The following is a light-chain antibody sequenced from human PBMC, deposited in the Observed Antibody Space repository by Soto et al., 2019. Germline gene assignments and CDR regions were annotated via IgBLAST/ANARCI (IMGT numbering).Light chain of an antibody. J-gene: IGKJ4*01. CDR2: AVS. CDR3: LQDHNLLT. CDR1: QGIGSD. V-gene: IGKV1-6*01. Sequence: AIEMTQSPSSLSASVGDRVTIACRASQGIGSDLAWYQQRPGKAAKLLIYAVSTLQSGDPSRFSGSGSGTDFTLTISSLQPEDIATYYCLQDHNLLTFGGGTKVEIK.